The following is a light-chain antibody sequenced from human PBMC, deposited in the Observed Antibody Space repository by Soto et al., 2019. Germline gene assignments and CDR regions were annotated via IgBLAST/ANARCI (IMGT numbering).Light chain of an antibody. Sequence: LTQPASVSGSPGQSITISCTGTSSDVGAYNFVSWYQHHPGRAPKLIIYEVTIRPSGVSNRLSGSKSGNTASLTISGLQAEDEADYYCSSYTTSAPYVFGSGTKVTVL. CDR1: SSDVGAYNF. CDR2: EVT. CDR3: SSYTTSAPYV. J-gene: IGLJ1*01. V-gene: IGLV2-14*01.